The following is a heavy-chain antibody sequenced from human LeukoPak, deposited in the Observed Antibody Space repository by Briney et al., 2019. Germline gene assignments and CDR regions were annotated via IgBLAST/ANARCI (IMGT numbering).Heavy chain of an antibody. CDR2: IYYSGST. Sequence: SETLPLTCAVYGGSFSGYYWSWIRQPPGKGLEWIGYIYYSGSTYYNPSLKSRVTISVDTSKNQFSLQLNSVTPEDTAVYYCAREEYYGSGSRAFDYWGQGTLVTVSS. V-gene: IGHV4-34*01. J-gene: IGHJ4*02. D-gene: IGHD3-10*01. CDR1: GGSFSGYY. CDR3: AREEYYGSGSRAFDY.